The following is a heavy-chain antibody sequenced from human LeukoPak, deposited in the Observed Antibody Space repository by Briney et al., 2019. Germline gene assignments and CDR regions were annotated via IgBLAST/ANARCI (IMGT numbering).Heavy chain of an antibody. CDR1: GFTFSSYG. CDR3: AKDRGEYCSSTSCYYFDY. J-gene: IGHJ4*02. D-gene: IGHD2-2*01. V-gene: IGHV3-30*02. CDR2: IRYDGSNK. Sequence: PGGSLRLSCAASGFTFSSYGMHWVRQAPGKGLEWVAFIRYDGSNKYYADSVKGRFTISRDNSKNTLYLQMNSLRAEDTAVYYCAKDRGEYCSSTSCYYFDYWGQGTLVTVSS.